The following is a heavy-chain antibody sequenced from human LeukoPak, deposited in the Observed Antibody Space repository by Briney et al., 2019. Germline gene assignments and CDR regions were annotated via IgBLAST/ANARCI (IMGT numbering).Heavy chain of an antibody. J-gene: IGHJ4*02. CDR2: IYYSGTT. CDR3: ARLIRAVTVDY. V-gene: IGHV4-39*01. Sequence: SETLSLTCTVPGGSISSSTYYWGWIRQPPGKGLEWIGTIYYSGTTYYNPSLKSRVTMSVDTSKNQFSLKLSSVTAADTAVYYCARLIRAVTVDYWGQGTLVTVSS. CDR1: GGSISSSTYY. D-gene: IGHD4-17*01.